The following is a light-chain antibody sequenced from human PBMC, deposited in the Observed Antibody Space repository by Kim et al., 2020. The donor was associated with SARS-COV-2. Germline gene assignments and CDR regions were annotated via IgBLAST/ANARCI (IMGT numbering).Light chain of an antibody. J-gene: IGKJ1*01. Sequence: DIQMTQSPSSLSASVGDRVTITCRASQVINNYLAWYQQKPGKAPTVLIYGASTLHSGVPSRFSGSGSGTDFTLTISRLQPEDVGTYYCQKYDSAPWTFGHGTKVDIK. CDR1: QVINNY. CDR2: GAS. CDR3: QKYDSAPWT. V-gene: IGKV1-27*01.